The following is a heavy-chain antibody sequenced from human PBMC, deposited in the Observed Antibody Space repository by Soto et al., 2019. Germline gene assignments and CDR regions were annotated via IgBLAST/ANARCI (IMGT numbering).Heavy chain of an antibody. CDR2: IKSKTDGGTT. V-gene: IGHV3-15*07. CDR1: GFTFSNAW. CDR3: TTDLLLWFGEFPYYYGMDV. J-gene: IGHJ6*02. Sequence: GGSLRLSCAASGFTFSNAWMNWVRQAPGKGLEWVGRIKSKTDGGTTEYAAPVKGRFTISRDDSKNTLYLQMNSLKTEDTAVYYCTTDLLLWFGEFPYYYGMDVWGQGTTVTVSS. D-gene: IGHD3-10*01.